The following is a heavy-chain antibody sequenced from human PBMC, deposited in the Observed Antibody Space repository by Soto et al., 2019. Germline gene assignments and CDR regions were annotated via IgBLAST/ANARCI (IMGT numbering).Heavy chain of an antibody. V-gene: IGHV3-23*01. CDR2: ISANGRST. Sequence: GGSLRLSCVGSGFTFGGYGMSWVRQAPGKGLEWVSIISANGRSTYYADSVRGRFTIPRDNSKNTLYVQMDSLRAEDTAVYYCAKIEYASAWYYYGMDVWGQGTTVTVSS. CDR3: AKIEYASAWYYYGMDV. CDR1: GFTFGGYG. J-gene: IGHJ6*02. D-gene: IGHD3-16*01.